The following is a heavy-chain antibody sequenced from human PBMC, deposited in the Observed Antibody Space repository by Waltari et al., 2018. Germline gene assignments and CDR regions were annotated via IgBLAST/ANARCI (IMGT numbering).Heavy chain of an antibody. CDR3: ASTFYDSSGYYFDY. D-gene: IGHD3-22*01. Sequence: QVQLQESGPGLVKPSQTLSLTCPVSGGSISSGSYYWRWIRQPAGKGLEWIGRIYTSGSTNYNPSLKSRVTISVDTSKNQFSLKLSSVTAADTAVYYCASTFYDSSGYYFDYWGQGTLVTVSS. V-gene: IGHV4-61*02. CDR1: GGSISSGSYY. J-gene: IGHJ4*02. CDR2: IYTSGST.